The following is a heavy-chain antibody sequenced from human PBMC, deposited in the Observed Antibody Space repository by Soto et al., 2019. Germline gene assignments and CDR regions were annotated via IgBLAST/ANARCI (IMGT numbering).Heavy chain of an antibody. J-gene: IGHJ6*02. CDR2: ISAYNGNT. V-gene: IGHV1-18*01. CDR3: ARGGGIVATIEEYYYYGMDV. D-gene: IGHD5-12*01. CDR1: GYTFTSYG. Sequence: ASVKVSCKASGYTFTSYGISWVRQAPGQGLEWMGWISAYNGNTNYAQKFQGRVTITADESTSTAYMELSSLRSEDTAVYYCARGGGIVATIEEYYYYGMDVWGQGTTVTVSS.